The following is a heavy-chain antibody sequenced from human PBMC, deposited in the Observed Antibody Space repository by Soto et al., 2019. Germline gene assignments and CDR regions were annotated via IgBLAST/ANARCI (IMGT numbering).Heavy chain of an antibody. CDR3: ARDRRGDYVYSALDM. Sequence: LRLSCAASGFTFSTYAMSWVRQAPGKGLEWVSVISASDSKTYYADSVKGRFTISRDNSWNTLYLQMDSLRVEDTAVYYCARDRRGDYVYSALDMWGQGTAVTVSS. CDR1: GFTFSTYA. CDR2: ISASDSKT. V-gene: IGHV3-23*01. D-gene: IGHD4-17*01. J-gene: IGHJ3*02.